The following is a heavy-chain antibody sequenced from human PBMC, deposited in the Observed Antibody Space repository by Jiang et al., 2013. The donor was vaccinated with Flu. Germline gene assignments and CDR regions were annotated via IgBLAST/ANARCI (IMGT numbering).Heavy chain of an antibody. J-gene: IGHJ3*01. CDR1: GFSLSTSGMC. V-gene: IGHV2-70*11. CDR3: ALTTVATHGFDF. D-gene: IGHD4-23*01. CDR2: IDWDDDK. Sequence: KPTQTLTLTCTFSGFSLSTSGMCVIWIRQPPGKALEWLARIDWDDDKYYSTSLKTRLTISKDTSKNRVVLTMSDMDPVDTATYHCALTTVATHGFDFWGQGTMVTVSS.